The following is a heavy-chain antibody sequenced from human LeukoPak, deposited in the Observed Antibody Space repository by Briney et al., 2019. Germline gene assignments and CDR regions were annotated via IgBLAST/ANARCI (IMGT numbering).Heavy chain of an antibody. Sequence: PGGSLRLSCAASGFTFSSYGMHWVRQAPGKGLEWVAVIWYDGSNKYYADSVKGRFTISRDNSKNTLYLQMNSLRAEDTAVYYCARDRIHSSSSGRDYWGQGTLVTVSS. D-gene: IGHD6-6*01. CDR3: ARDRIHSSSSGRDY. J-gene: IGHJ4*02. CDR1: GFTFSSYG. CDR2: IWYDGSNK. V-gene: IGHV3-33*01.